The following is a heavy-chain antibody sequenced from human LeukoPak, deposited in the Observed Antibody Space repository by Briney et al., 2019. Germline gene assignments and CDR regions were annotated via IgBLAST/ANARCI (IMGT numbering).Heavy chain of an antibody. Sequence: GGSLRLSCAASGFTVSSNYMSWVRQAPGKGLEWVSIIYSGGSTYYADSVKGRFIISRDNSKNTLYLQMNSLRAEDTAVYYCARVPYGSGSYNFDYWGQGTLVTVSS. V-gene: IGHV3-66*01. D-gene: IGHD3-10*01. CDR1: GFTVSSNY. CDR3: ARVPYGSGSYNFDY. CDR2: IYSGGST. J-gene: IGHJ4*02.